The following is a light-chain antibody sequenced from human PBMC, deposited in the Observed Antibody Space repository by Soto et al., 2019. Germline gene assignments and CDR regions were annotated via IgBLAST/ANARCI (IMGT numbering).Light chain of an antibody. CDR2: DAT. CDR1: SSEVGVYIY. CDR3: SLYTTSSSYI. V-gene: IGLV2-14*01. Sequence: QSALTQAASVSGSPGRLITISCAGSSSEVGVYIYVSWYQQHPDKAPKLIIFDATSRPSGVSYLFSVSKSGNKASLTISGLKAEEEPTDSCSLYTTSSSYIFGTGTKVTVL. J-gene: IGLJ1*01.